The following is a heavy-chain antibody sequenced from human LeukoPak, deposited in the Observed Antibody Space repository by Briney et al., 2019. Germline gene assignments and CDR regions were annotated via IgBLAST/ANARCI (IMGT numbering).Heavy chain of an antibody. D-gene: IGHD3-9*01. CDR3: ARHPKRPYYDILTGYFRKTYYFDY. J-gene: IGHJ4*02. CDR1: GGSINTPNYY. Sequence: KASETLSLTCTVSGGSINTPNYYWGWIRQTPGKGLEWIGRIYTSGTTNYNPSLKSRVTISVDTSKNQFSLKLSSVTAADTAVYYCARHPKRPYYDILTGYFRKTYYFDYWGQGTLVSVSS. CDR2: IYTSGTT. V-gene: IGHV4-61*05.